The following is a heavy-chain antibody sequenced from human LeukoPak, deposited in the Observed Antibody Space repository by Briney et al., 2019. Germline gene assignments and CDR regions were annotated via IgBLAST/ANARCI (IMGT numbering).Heavy chain of an antibody. CDR2: IDTTTNYI. CDR1: GFTFSTYS. J-gene: IGHJ3*01. D-gene: IGHD3-10*01. Sequence: GGSLRLSCAASGFTFSTYSMNWVRQAPGKGLEWVSFIDTTTNYIYYGASVKGRFTISRDNAKNSLYLQMNGLRAEDTAVYYCARGRSITLLRGVAMSDGFDFRGQGAMVTVSS. CDR3: ARGRSITLLRGVAMSDGFDF. V-gene: IGHV3-21*01.